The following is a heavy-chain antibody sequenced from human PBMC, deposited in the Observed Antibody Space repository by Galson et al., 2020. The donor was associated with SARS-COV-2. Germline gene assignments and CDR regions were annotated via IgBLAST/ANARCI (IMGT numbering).Heavy chain of an antibody. Sequence: ASETLSLTCVVSGVSITTTHHYWGWIRKSPGKGLEWIGYIYYSGSTYYSSSLKTRITISLDTSKSQFSLQLTSVTAADTALYYCAGGTGGYFDYWGQGTLVTVSS. CDR2: IYYSGST. CDR1: GVSITTTHHY. D-gene: IGHD1-1*01. J-gene: IGHJ4*02. V-gene: IGHV4-30-4*01. CDR3: AGGTGGYFDY.